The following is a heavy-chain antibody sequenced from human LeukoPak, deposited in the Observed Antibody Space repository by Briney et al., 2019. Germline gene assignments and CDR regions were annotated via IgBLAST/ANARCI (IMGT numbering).Heavy chain of an antibody. CDR1: GGSISSGGYY. Sequence: PSETLSLPCTVSGGSISSGGYYWSWIRQPPGEGLEWDGYIHYSGSTYYNPSLKSRVTISVDTSKNQFSLKLSSVTAADTAVYYCARDRVVVAAPYYYGMDVWGKGTTVTVSS. CDR2: IHYSGST. J-gene: IGHJ6*04. CDR3: ARDRVVVAAPYYYGMDV. V-gene: IGHV4-31*03. D-gene: IGHD2-15*01.